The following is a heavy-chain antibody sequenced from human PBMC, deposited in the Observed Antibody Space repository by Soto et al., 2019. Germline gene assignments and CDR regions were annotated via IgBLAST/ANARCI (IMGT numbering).Heavy chain of an antibody. CDR1: GFTFSSYI. CDR2: ISYDGSNK. J-gene: IGHJ6*02. D-gene: IGHD3-22*01. Sequence: GAHLRLSCTVPGFTFSSYIVHLVGHAPGKGLEWLAVISYDGSNKYYADSVKGRFTISRDNSKNTLYLQMNSLRAEDTAVYYCAKDHMILNSSYGMDVWGQGT. V-gene: IGHV3-30*18. CDR3: AKDHMILNSSYGMDV.